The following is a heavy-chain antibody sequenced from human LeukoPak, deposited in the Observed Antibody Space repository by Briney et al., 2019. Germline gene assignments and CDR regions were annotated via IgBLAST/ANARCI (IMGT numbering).Heavy chain of an antibody. D-gene: IGHD6-6*01. J-gene: IGHJ3*02. CDR2: INPSGGST. V-gene: IGHV1-46*01. CDR3: ASNGWQLGAFDI. Sequence: ASVKVSCKASGYTFTSYYMHWVRQAPGQGLEWKGIINPSGGSTSYAQKFQGRVTMTRDTSTSTVYMELSSLRSEDTAVYYCASNGWQLGAFDIWGQGTMVTVSS. CDR1: GYTFTSYY.